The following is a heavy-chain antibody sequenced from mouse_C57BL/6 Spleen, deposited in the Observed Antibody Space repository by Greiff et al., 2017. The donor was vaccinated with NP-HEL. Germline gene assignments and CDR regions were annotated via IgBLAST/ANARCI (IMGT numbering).Heavy chain of an antibody. D-gene: IGHD1-1*01. Sequence: VQLQQSGAELARPGASVKMSCKASGYTFTSYTMHWVKQRPGQGLEWIGYINPSSGYTKYNQKFKDKATLTADKSSSTAYMQLSSLTSEDSAVYYCARNVYYGSSFWYFDVWGTGTTVTVSS. V-gene: IGHV1-4*01. CDR3: ARNVYYGSSFWYFDV. CDR1: GYTFTSYT. J-gene: IGHJ1*03. CDR2: INPSSGYT.